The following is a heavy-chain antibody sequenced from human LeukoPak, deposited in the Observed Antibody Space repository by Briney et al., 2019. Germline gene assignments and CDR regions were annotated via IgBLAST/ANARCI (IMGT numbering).Heavy chain of an antibody. V-gene: IGHV3-23*01. Sequence: GGSLRLSCAASGFTFSSYAMNWVRQAPGKGLEWVSVISSSGGTTYYSDSVKGRFIISRDNSKNTLYLQMNSLRAEDTAVYYCAKSKVVAATMGRFDYWGQGTLVTVSS. CDR3: AKSKVVAATMGRFDY. CDR1: GFTFSSYA. D-gene: IGHD2-15*01. CDR2: ISSSGGTT. J-gene: IGHJ4*02.